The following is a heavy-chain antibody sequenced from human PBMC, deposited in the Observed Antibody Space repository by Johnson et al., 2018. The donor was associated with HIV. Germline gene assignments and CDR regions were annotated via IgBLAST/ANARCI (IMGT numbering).Heavy chain of an antibody. V-gene: IGHV3-7*01. CDR3: AKERSGSYSGADAFDI. J-gene: IGHJ3*02. D-gene: IGHD1-26*01. CDR2: IKEDGSDK. Sequence: VQLVESGGGLVQPGESLRLSCAASGFSFSNYWMTWVRQAPGKVLEWVATIKEDGSDKYYVDSVKGRFTISRDNSKNTLDLQRNSLRAGETPVYYCAKERSGSYSGADAFDIWGQGTMVTVSS. CDR1: GFSFSNYW.